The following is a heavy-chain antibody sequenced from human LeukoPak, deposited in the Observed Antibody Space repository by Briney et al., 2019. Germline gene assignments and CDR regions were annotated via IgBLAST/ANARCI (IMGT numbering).Heavy chain of an antibody. D-gene: IGHD2-8*01. Sequence: SESLSLTCTVSGGSISSYYWSWIRQPPGKGLEWIGYIYYSGSTNYNPSLKSRVTISVATSKNQFALKLISVTAADTDVYYCARVDHYNTMVYAMSFDYWGQGTVVTVSA. J-gene: IGHJ4*02. CDR1: GGSISSYY. CDR2: IYYSGST. V-gene: IGHV4-59*01. CDR3: ARVDHYNTMVYAMSFDY.